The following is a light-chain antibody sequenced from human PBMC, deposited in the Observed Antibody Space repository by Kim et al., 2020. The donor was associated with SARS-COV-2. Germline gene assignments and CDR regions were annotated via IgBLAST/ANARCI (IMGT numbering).Light chain of an antibody. CDR2: AAS. CDR1: QSVSNN. J-gene: IGKJ4*01. Sequence: PGERATLSCRASQSVSNNFAWYQQKPGQAPRLLIYAASNRATGIPARFSGSGSGTDFTLTISSLEPEDFALYYCQQRSNWPRSTFGGGTKVE. CDR3: QQRSNWPRST. V-gene: IGKV3-11*01.